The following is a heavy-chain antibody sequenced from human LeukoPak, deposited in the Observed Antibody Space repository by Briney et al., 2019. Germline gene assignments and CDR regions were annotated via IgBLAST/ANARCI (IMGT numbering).Heavy chain of an antibody. CDR2: IYHSGST. J-gene: IGHJ1*01. CDR1: GGSISTYY. V-gene: IGHV4-59*01. CDR3: ARGGAARLHFQN. D-gene: IGHD6-6*01. Sequence: SETLSLTCTVSGGSISTYYWNWIRQPPGKGLEWIGYIYHSGSTNYSPSLQSRVTISVDTSKNQFSLNLNSVTAAGTAVYYCARGGAARLHFQNWGQGTLVTVSS.